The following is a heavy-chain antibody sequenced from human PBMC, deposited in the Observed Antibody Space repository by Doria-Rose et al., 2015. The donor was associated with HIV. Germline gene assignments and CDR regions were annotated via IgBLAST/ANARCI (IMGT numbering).Heavy chain of an antibody. CDR1: GFTFSRYS. Sequence: HLVQSGGGLVKPGGSLRLSCAASGFTFSRYSMNWVRQAPGKGLEWVSSISSSSEYIYYVDSVQGRFTISRDNAKNSVYLQMNSLRTEDTAVYYCARDHYDSGGYYRDWGQGTLVTVSS. CDR2: ISSSSEYI. CDR3: ARDHYDSGGYYRD. V-gene: IGHV3-21*03. D-gene: IGHD3-22*01. J-gene: IGHJ4*02.